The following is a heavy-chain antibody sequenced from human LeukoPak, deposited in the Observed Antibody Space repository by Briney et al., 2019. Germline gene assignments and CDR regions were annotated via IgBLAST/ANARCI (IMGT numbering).Heavy chain of an antibody. CDR1: GFTFSSYS. V-gene: IGHV3-30*03. CDR3: ARDSFHGGEPGMDV. D-gene: IGHD1-26*01. J-gene: IGHJ6*02. Sequence: GGSLRLSCAASGFTFSSYSMNWVRQAPGKGLEWVAVISYDGSNKYYADSVKGRFTISGDNSKNTLYLQMNSLRAEDTAVYYCARDSFHGGEPGMDVWGQGTTVTVSS. CDR2: ISYDGSNK.